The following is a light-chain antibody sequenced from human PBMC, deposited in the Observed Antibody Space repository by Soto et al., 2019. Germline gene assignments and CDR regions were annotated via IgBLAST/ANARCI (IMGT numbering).Light chain of an antibody. Sequence: EIVLTQSPATLSLSPGERATLSCRASQSVSRYXXWYQHKPGQAPRLLIYDASKRATGIPARFSGSGSGTDXTXXXXSXXXEDFAVYYCQQRSNWPPTWTFGQGTRVEIK. CDR1: QSVSRY. CDR3: QQRSNWPPTWT. V-gene: IGKV3-11*01. J-gene: IGKJ1*01. CDR2: DAS.